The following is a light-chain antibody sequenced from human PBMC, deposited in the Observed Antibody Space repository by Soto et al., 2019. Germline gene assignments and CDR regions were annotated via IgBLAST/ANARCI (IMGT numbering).Light chain of an antibody. Sequence: EIVLTQSPGTLSLSPGERATLSCRASQSVSSSYLAWYQQKPGQAPRPLIYGASSRATGIPARFSGGGSDTEFTLTISAVQSEDFAIYYCQQYNNWPPITFGQGTKVDIK. J-gene: IGKJ1*01. CDR2: GAS. V-gene: IGKV3-15*01. CDR3: QQYNNWPPIT. CDR1: QSVSSSY.